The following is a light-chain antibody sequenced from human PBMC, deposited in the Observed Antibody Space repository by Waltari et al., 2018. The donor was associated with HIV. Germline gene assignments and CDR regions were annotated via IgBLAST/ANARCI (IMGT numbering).Light chain of an antibody. Sequence: SYDLIQPPSVSVSPGQTARITCSGDKLGDKFASWYQQRAGQSPVLVIYQATKRPSGIPERFSSSNSGNTATLTINGTQPMDEADYYCQAWDNKTGVFGPGTKVTVV. J-gene: IGLJ1*01. CDR1: KLGDKF. V-gene: IGLV3-1*01. CDR2: QAT. CDR3: QAWDNKTGV.